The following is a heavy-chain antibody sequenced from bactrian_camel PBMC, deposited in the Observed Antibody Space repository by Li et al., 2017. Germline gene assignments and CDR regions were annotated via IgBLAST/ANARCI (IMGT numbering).Heavy chain of an antibody. CDR2: IDKDGST. CDR1: GYGYEEYC. D-gene: IGHD1*01. CDR3: AADRDGDWCIWDPWVRSCYDY. V-gene: IGHV3S53*01. J-gene: IGHJ4*01. Sequence: QLVESGGGSVQAGQSLTLSCAISGYGYEEYCLGWFRQAPGEERDGVAVIDKDGSTRYADSVKGRFTLSKDNAKNTLYLQMNSLKPEDTAMYYCAADRDGDWCIWDPWVRSCYDYWGQGTQVTV.